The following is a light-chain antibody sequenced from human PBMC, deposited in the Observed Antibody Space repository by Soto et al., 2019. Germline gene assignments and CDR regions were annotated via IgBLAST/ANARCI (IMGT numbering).Light chain of an antibody. CDR2: RNS. CDR1: SSNIGSNY. J-gene: IGLJ2*01. V-gene: IGLV1-47*01. CDR3: AAWDDSLSGVV. Sequence: SVLTQPPSASGTPGQRVTISCSGSSSNIGSNYVYWYQQLPGTVPQLLIYRNSERPSGVPDRFSGSKSGTSASLAISGLRSEDEAEYYCAAWDDSLSGVVFGGGTKLTVL.